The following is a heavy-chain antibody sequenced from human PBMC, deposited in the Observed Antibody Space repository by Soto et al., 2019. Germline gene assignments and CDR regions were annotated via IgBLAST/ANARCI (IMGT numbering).Heavy chain of an antibody. D-gene: IGHD6-19*01. CDR2: ISYDGSNK. Sequence: GGSLRLSCAASGFTFSSYAMHWVRQAPGKGLEWVAVISYDGSNKYYADSVKGRFTISRDNSKNTLYLQMNSLRAEDTAVYYCAREGQSPIDYWRQGTLVTVSS. CDR3: AREGQSPIDY. J-gene: IGHJ4*02. V-gene: IGHV3-30-3*01. CDR1: GFTFSSYA.